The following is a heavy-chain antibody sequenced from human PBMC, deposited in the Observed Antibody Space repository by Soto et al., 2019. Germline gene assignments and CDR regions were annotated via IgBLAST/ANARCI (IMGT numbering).Heavy chain of an antibody. CDR1: GGSISSYY. J-gene: IGHJ3*02. CDR2: IYYSGST. V-gene: IGHV4-59*01. CDR3: ARALILTGYYIHDAFDI. Sequence: SETLSLTCTVSGGSISSYYWSWIRQPPGKGLEWIGYIYYSGSTNYNPSLKSRVTISVDTSKNQFSLKLSSVTAADTAVYYCARALILTGYYIHDAFDIWGQGTIVTVSS. D-gene: IGHD3-9*01.